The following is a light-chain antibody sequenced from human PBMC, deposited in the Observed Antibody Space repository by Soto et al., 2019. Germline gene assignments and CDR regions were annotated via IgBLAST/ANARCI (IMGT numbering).Light chain of an antibody. Sequence: DIQMTQFPSSLSASVGDRVTITCRASQGIRNDLGWYQQKPGKAPKRLIYAASSLQSGVPSRFSGSGFGAEVTLAISSLQPEDSATFYCLQHSTYPLTFGQGTKVEIK. CDR3: LQHSTYPLT. CDR1: QGIRND. J-gene: IGKJ1*01. CDR2: AAS. V-gene: IGKV1-17*01.